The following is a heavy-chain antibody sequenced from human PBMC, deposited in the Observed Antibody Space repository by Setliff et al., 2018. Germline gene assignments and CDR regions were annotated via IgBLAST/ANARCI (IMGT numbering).Heavy chain of an antibody. V-gene: IGHV3-48*03. CDR3: ACPDILTGLYDY. Sequence: GGSLRLSCAASGFTFSSYEMNWVRQAPGKGLEWVSYISSSGSTIYYADSVKGRFTISRDNAKNSLNLQMNSLSAEDTAVYYCACPDILTGLYDYWGQGTLVTVSS. D-gene: IGHD3-9*01. J-gene: IGHJ4*02. CDR2: ISSSGSTI. CDR1: GFTFSSYE.